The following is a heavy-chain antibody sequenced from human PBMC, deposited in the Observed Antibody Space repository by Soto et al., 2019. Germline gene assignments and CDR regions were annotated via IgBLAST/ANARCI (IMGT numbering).Heavy chain of an antibody. Sequence: SETVSLTCTVSGGSISSGDYYWSWIRQPPGKGLEWIGYIYYSGSTYYNPSLKSRVTISVDTSKNQFSLKLSSVTAADTAVYYCARTCDFWSGYYIGENYGMDVWGQGTTVTVSS. V-gene: IGHV4-30-4*01. J-gene: IGHJ6*01. CDR1: GGSISSGDYY. D-gene: IGHD3-3*01. CDR2: IYYSGST. CDR3: ARTCDFWSGYYIGENYGMDV.